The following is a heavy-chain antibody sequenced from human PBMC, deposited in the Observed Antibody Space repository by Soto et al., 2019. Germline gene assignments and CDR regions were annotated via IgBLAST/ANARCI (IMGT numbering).Heavy chain of an antibody. D-gene: IGHD6-13*01. CDR2: XXYXXSX. J-gene: IGHJ4*02. CDR3: AKYRRTEAEGFTLDY. V-gene: IGHV4-59*01. CDR1: GDSINNYY. Sequence: SETLSLTCTVSGDSINNYYWSWIRQPPGKRLEWXGYXXYXXSXTXXXSXXXRVTMSVDTSKNQFSLKLSYVNAADTAVYYCAKYRRTEAEGFTLDYWGRGTLVTASS.